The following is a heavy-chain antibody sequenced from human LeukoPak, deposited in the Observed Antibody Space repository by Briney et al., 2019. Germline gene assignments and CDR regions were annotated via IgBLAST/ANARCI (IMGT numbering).Heavy chain of an antibody. Sequence: SETLSLTCTVSGGSISSYYWSWIRQPPGKGLEWIGYIYYSGSTNYNPSLKSRVTISVDTSKNQFSLKLSSVTAADTAVYYCARARITMVRGVLWGFDYWGQGTQVTVSS. CDR3: ARARITMVRGVLWGFDY. D-gene: IGHD3-10*01. J-gene: IGHJ4*02. CDR2: IYYSGST. CDR1: GGSISSYY. V-gene: IGHV4-59*01.